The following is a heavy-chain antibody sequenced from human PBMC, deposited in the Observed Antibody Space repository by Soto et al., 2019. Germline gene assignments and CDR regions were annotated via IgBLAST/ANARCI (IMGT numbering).Heavy chain of an antibody. CDR1: GGSISSYY. V-gene: IGHV4-59*08. J-gene: IGHJ5*02. Sequence: SETLSLTCAVSGGSISSYYWSWIRQPPGKGLEWVGHIYYSGSTSYNPSLKSRVTISVDTSKNQFSLKLSSVTAADTAVYYCARQSCSSTSCYSWVSWFDPWGQGTLVTVSS. D-gene: IGHD2-2*01. CDR3: ARQSCSSTSCYSWVSWFDP. CDR2: IYYSGST.